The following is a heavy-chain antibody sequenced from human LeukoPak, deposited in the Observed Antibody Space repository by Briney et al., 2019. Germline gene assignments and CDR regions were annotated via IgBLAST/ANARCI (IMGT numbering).Heavy chain of an antibody. D-gene: IGHD6-13*01. CDR2: ISWNSGSI. Sequence: PGRSLRLSCAASGFTFDDYAMHWVRQAPGKGLEWVSGISWNSGSIGYADSVKGRFTISRDSAKNSLYLQMNSLRAEDTAFYYCAKDSMRYSSSWYYFDYLGQGTLVTVSS. CDR1: GFTFDDYA. J-gene: IGHJ4*02. V-gene: IGHV3-9*01. CDR3: AKDSMRYSSSWYYFDY.